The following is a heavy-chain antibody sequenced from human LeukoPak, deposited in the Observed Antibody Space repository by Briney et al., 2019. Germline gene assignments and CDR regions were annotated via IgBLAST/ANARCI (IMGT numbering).Heavy chain of an antibody. CDR1: GLTFSDVW. CDR2: ITATAHGATT. CDR3: SEGLAY. J-gene: IGHJ4*02. V-gene: IGHV3-15*01. Sequence: GGSLRLSCAVSGLTFSDVWMSWVRQAPGKGLEWVGRITATAHGATTDYAAPVKGRFTISRDDSKNTVYLQMNGLKTEDTALYYCSEGLAYWGQGTLVAVSA.